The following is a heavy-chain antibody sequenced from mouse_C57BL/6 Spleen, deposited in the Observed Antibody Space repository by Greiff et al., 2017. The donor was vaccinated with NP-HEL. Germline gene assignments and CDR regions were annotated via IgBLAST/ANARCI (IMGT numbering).Heavy chain of an antibody. Sequence: EVKLLESGPGLAKPSQTLSLTCSVTGYSITSDYWNWIRKFPGNKLEYMGYISYSGSTYYNPSLKSRISITRDTSKNQYYLQLNSVTTEDTATYYCARSLGGSSYDYYAMDYWGQGTSVTVAS. J-gene: IGHJ4*01. CDR1: GYSITSDY. D-gene: IGHD1-1*01. CDR2: ISYSGST. CDR3: ARSLGGSSYDYYAMDY. V-gene: IGHV3-8*01.